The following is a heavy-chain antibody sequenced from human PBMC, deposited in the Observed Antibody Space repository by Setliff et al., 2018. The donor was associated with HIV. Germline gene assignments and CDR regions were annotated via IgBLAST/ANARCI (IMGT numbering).Heavy chain of an antibody. V-gene: IGHV4-38-2*02. CDR3: ARGRRRSSTPYYFDY. CDR1: GYSISSGYY. J-gene: IGHJ4*02. CDR2: IYQTGST. Sequence: PSETLSLTCTVPGYSISSGYYWGWIRQPPGKGLEWIGSIYQTGSTNYNPSLKSRVTVSLDMSNNQFSLKVTSMTAADTAMYYCARGRRRSSTPYYFDYWGQGTLVTVSS.